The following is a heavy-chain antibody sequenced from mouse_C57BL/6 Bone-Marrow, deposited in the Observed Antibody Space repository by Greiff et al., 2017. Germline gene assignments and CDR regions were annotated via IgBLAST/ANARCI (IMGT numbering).Heavy chain of an antibody. Sequence: VQLQQSGPVLVKPGASVKMSCKASGYPFTDYYMNWVKQSHGKSLEWIGVINPYNGGTSYNQKFKGKATLTVDKSSSTAYMELNSLTSEDSAVYYCAHYGSSWGFAYWGQGTLVTVSA. J-gene: IGHJ3*01. D-gene: IGHD1-1*01. CDR3: AHYGSSWGFAY. V-gene: IGHV1-19*01. CDR1: GYPFTDYY. CDR2: INPYNGGT.